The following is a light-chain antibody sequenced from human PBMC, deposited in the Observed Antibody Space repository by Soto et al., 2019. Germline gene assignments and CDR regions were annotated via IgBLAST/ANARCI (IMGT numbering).Light chain of an antibody. CDR3: QQYNNWPFT. J-gene: IGKJ3*01. Sequence: EIVMTHSPATLSVPPGERATLSCRASQSVSSNLAWYQQKPGQAPRLLIYGASTRATGIPARFSGSGSGTEFTLTISSLQSEDFAVYYCQQYNNWPFTFGPGTKVDIK. CDR1: QSVSSN. V-gene: IGKV3-15*01. CDR2: GAS.